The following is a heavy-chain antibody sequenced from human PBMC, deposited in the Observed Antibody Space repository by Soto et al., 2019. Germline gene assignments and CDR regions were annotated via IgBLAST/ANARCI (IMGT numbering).Heavy chain of an antibody. V-gene: IGHV3-23*01. D-gene: IGHD3-16*01. J-gene: IGHJ4*02. CDR2: ITGSGSTT. CDR1: GFTFSSYA. Sequence: EVQLMESGGGLVQPGGSLRLSCAASGFTFSSYAMSWVRQAPGKGLEWVSVITGSGSTTYYADSVKGRFTISRDNSKNTLYLQMNSLRAEDRAGYDCARRGGALGYWGQGPLVTVSS. CDR3: ARRGGALGY.